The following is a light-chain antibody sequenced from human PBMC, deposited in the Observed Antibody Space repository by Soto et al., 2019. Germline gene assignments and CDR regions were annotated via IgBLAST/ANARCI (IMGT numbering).Light chain of an antibody. CDR2: DAS. CDR1: QSISSW. V-gene: IGKV1-5*01. CDR3: QQYNGFSS. J-gene: IGKJ1*01. Sequence: DIQMTQSPSTLSASVGDRVTITCRASQSISSWLAWYQQKPGKAPKLPIYDASSLESGVPSRFSGSGSGTEFPLTISSLQPDDFSSYYCQQYNGFSSFGQGTKVEIK.